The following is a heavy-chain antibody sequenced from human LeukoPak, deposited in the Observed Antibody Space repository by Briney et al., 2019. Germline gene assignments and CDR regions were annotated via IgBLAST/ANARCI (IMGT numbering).Heavy chain of an antibody. V-gene: IGHV1-46*01. CDR3: ARDARWLQHFDY. D-gene: IGHD5-24*01. J-gene: IGHJ4*02. CDR1: GYTFTRFY. CDR2: INPNSGST. Sequence: ASVKVSCKASGYTFTRFYIHWVRQAPGQGLEWMGLINPNSGSTNFAQKFQGRVTMTRDTSKNQFSLKLSSVTAADTAVYYCARDARWLQHFDYWGQGTLVTVSS.